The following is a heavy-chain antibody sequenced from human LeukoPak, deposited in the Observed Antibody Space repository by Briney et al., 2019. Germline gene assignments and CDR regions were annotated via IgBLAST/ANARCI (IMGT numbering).Heavy chain of an antibody. CDR2: MNPNSGNT. Sequence: GASVKVSCKASGYTFTSYDINWVRQATGQGLEWMGWMNPNSGNTGYAQKFQGRVTMTEDTSTDTAYMELSSLRSEDTAVYYCATLYSSSSFVYYYYGMDVWGQGTTVTVSS. CDR1: GYTFTSYD. J-gene: IGHJ6*02. CDR3: ATLYSSSSFVYYYYGMDV. V-gene: IGHV1-8*01. D-gene: IGHD6-13*01.